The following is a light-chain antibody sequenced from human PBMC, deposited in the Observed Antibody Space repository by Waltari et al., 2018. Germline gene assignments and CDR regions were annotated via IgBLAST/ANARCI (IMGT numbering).Light chain of an antibody. J-gene: IGLJ3*02. Sequence: QSALTQPRPVSGSPGQSVTISCTGSTGNVAVYNYVSCYQQQPGKAPKLIMYDVTQRPSGCPYRFFGSKSDNTASLTSSGRQTEYEADYYCCSYAGSYTWMFGGGTKVTVL. V-gene: IGLV2-11*01. CDR3: CSYAGSYTWM. CDR1: TGNVAVYNY. CDR2: DVT.